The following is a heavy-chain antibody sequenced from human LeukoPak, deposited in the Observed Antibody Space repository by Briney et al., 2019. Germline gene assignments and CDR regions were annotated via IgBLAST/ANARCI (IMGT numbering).Heavy chain of an antibody. J-gene: IGHJ3*02. D-gene: IGHD5-12*01. CDR1: GGSISSYY. CDR2: VFDSGST. V-gene: IGHV4-39*01. Sequence: SETLSLTCTVSGGSISSYYWSWIRQPPGKGLEWIGNVFDSGSTHYNPSLKSRVTISVDTSKNQFSLRLSSVTAADTAVCYCARHTRPGHGGYENAFDIWGQGTMVTVSS. CDR3: ARHTRPGHGGYENAFDI.